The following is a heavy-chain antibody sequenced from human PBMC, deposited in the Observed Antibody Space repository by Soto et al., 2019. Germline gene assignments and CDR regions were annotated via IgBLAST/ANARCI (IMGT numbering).Heavy chain of an antibody. V-gene: IGHV3-30-3*01. Sequence: GGSLRLSCAASGFTFSSYAMHWVRQAPGKGLEWVAVISYDGSNKYYADSVKGRFTISRDNSKNTLYLQMNSLRAEETAVYYCARDRARSSEKRVCDPFNYYGMDVWGQGTTVTVSS. CDR1: GFTFSSYA. CDR3: ARDRARSSEKRVCDPFNYYGMDV. J-gene: IGHJ6*02. CDR2: ISYDGSNK. D-gene: IGHD6-6*01.